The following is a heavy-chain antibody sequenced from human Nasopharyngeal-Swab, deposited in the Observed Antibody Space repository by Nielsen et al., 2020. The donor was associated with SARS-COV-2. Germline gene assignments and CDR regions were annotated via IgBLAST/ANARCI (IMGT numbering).Heavy chain of an antibody. CDR3: ARGSGGSDY. CDR2: ISVSGDWT. J-gene: IGHJ4*02. V-gene: IGHV3-23*01. Sequence: GGSLRLSCAASDFTFSSYAMSWVRQAPGKGLEWVSVISVSGDWTYYADSVKGRFIISRDNSKNTLYLQMNSLRAEDTAVYYCARGSGGSDYWGQGTLVIVSS. D-gene: IGHD1-26*01. CDR1: DFTFSSYA.